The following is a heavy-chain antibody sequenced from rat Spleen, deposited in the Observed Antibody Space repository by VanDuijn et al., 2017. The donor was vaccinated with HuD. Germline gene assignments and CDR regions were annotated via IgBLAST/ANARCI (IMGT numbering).Heavy chain of an antibody. Sequence: EVQLVESGGGLVQPGRSLKLSCVASGFTFNNYWMTWIRQAPGKGLEWVATIIYDGSRTYYRDSVKGRFTISRDNAKNTLYLQMDSLRSDDTATYYCATRDGGYYYFDYWGQGVMVTVSS. CDR2: IIYDGSRT. V-gene: IGHV5-31*01. D-gene: IGHD1-11*01. CDR3: ATRDGGYYYFDY. J-gene: IGHJ2*01. CDR1: GFTFNNYW.